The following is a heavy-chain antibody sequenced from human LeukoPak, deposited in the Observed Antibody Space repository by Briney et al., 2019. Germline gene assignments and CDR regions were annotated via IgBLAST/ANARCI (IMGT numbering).Heavy chain of an antibody. Sequence: SETLSLTCTVSGGSISSYYWSWLRQPPGKGLEWFGYIYTSGSTNYNPSLKSRVTISVDTSKNQFSLKLSSVTAADTAVYYCARRSRDCSSTSCFDWFDPWGQGTLVTVSS. V-gene: IGHV4-4*09. CDR3: ARRSRDCSSTSCFDWFDP. D-gene: IGHD2-2*01. J-gene: IGHJ5*02. CDR1: GGSISSYY. CDR2: IYTSGST.